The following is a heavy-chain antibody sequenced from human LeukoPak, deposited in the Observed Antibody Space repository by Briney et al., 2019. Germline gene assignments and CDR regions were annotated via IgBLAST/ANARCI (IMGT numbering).Heavy chain of an antibody. CDR3: ARVRLRSSYYYYGMDV. CDR1: GGSFSGYY. CDR2: INHSGST. Sequence: PWETLSLTCAASGGSFSGYYWSWIRQPPGKGLEWIGEINHSGSTNYNPSLKSRVTISVDTSKNQFSLKLSSVTAADTAVYYRARVRLRSSYYYYGMDVWGQGTTVTVSS. V-gene: IGHV4-34*01. D-gene: IGHD4-17*01. J-gene: IGHJ6*02.